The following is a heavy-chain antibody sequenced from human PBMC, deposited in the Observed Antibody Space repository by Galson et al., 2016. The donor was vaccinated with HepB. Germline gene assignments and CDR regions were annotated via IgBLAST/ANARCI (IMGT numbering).Heavy chain of an antibody. CDR2: TYYRSKWYN. CDR1: GDSVSSNSAA. CDR3: AGGRLSPGYYIGHFDD. D-gene: IGHD1-26*01. V-gene: IGHV6-1*01. Sequence: CAISGDSVSSNSAAWSWIRQSPSRGLEWLGRTYYRSKWYNDYAMSVKSRITFNADTSKNQFSLQLSSVTPEATAVYYCAGGRLSPGYYIGHFDDWGQGTLVTVSS. J-gene: IGHJ4*02.